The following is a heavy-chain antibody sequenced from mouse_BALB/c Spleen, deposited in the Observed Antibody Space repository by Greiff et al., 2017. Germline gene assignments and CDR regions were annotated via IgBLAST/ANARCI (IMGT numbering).Heavy chain of an antibody. CDR1: GYTFTSYY. Sequence: VQLQQSGAELVKPGASVKLSCKASGYTFTSYYMYWVKQRPGQGLEWIGEINPSNGGTNFNEKFKSKATLTVDKSSSTAYMQLSSLTSEDSAVYYCTWGRYDLYALDYWGQGTSVTVSS. V-gene: IGHV1S16*01. CDR3: TWGRYDLYALDY. CDR2: INPSNGGT. J-gene: IGHJ4*01. D-gene: IGHD2-14*01.